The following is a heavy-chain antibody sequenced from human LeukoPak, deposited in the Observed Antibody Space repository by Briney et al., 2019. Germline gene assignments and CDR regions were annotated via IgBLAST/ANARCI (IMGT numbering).Heavy chain of an antibody. CDR3: ASGSYTFDAFDI. CDR1: GYIFTSYG. Sequence: ASVKVSCKASGYIFTSYGISWVRQAPGQGLEWMGWISAYNGNTNYAQKLQGRVTMTTDTSTSTAYMELRSLRSDDTAVYYCASGSYTFDAFDIWGQGTMVTVSS. D-gene: IGHD1-26*01. J-gene: IGHJ3*02. V-gene: IGHV1-18*01. CDR2: ISAYNGNT.